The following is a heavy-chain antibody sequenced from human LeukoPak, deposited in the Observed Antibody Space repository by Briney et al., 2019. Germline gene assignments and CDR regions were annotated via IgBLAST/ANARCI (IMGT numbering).Heavy chain of an antibody. Sequence: PGRSLRLSCAASGFTFSSYAMSWVRQAPGKGLEWVSAISGSGGSTYYADSVKGRFTISRDNSKNTLYLQMNSLRAEDTAVYYCAKDFGYLWELVPGWFDPWGQGTLVTVSS. CDR2: ISGSGGST. CDR1: GFTFSSYA. CDR3: AKDFGYLWELVPGWFDP. D-gene: IGHD1-26*01. J-gene: IGHJ5*02. V-gene: IGHV3-23*01.